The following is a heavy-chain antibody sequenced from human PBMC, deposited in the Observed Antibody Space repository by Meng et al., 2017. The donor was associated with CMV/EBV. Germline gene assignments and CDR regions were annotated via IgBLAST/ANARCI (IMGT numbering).Heavy chain of an antibody. CDR1: GFTFDDYA. V-gene: IGHV3-9*01. D-gene: IGHD3-3*01. Sequence: SLKISCAASGFTFDDYAMHWVRQAPGKGLEWVSGISWNSGSIGYADSVKGRFTISRDNAKNSLYLQMNSLRAEDTAVYYCARGTAYYDFWSNYYTFDYWGQGTLVTV. CDR2: ISWNSGSI. CDR3: ARGTAYYDFWSNYYTFDY. J-gene: IGHJ4*02.